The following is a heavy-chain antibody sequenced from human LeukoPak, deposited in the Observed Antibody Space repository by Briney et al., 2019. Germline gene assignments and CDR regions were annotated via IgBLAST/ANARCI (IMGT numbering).Heavy chain of an antibody. D-gene: IGHD2-15*01. CDR3: ARGPCSGGSCYWFDP. V-gene: IGHV1-69*05. J-gene: IGHJ5*02. Sequence: GSSVKVSCKASGGTLSSYAISWVRQAPGQGLEWMGGIIPIFGTANYAQKFQGRVTITTDESTSTAYMELSSLRSEDTAVYYCARGPCSGGSCYWFDPWGQGTLVTVSS. CDR2: IIPIFGTA. CDR1: GGTLSSYA.